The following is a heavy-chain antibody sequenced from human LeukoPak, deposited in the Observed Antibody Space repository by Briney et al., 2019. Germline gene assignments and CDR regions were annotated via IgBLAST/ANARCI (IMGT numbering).Heavy chain of an antibody. J-gene: IGHJ6*04. CDR1: GGSTGSYY. V-gene: IGHV4-4*09. D-gene: IGHD6-6*01. CDR2: IYTSGST. CDR3: ARYSSSSSLDV. Sequence: PSETLPLTCTVSGGSTGSYYWSWIRQPPGKGLEWIGYIYTSGSTNYNPSLKSRVTISVDTSKNQFSLKLSSVTAADTAVYYCARYSSSSSLDVWGKGTTVTVSS.